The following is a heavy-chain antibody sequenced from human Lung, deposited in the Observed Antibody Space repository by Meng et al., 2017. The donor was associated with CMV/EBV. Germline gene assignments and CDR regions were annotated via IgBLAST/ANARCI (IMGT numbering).Heavy chain of an antibody. CDR1: EFTFRSFW. CDR3: ARAGTTATSWYAA. Sequence: SEFTFRSFWFHWVRQAPGKGLMWVSNIKSDGSTTEYADSVKGRFTISRDNAKKTVYLQMTSLRAEDTAVYYCARAGTTATSWYAAWGQGTLVTVSS. V-gene: IGHV3-74*03. J-gene: IGHJ4*02. D-gene: IGHD1-7*01. CDR2: IKSDGSTT.